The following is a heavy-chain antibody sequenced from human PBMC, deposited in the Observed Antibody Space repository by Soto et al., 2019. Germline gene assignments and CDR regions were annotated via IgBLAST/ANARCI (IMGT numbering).Heavy chain of an antibody. Sequence: GESLRSSCKGSGYTFTNYWIGWVRQMPGKGLELMGIIYPSDSDTRYRPSFQGQVTISADKSISSAYLQWSSLRASDTAMYYCARGGVSTRTFDYWGQGTPVTVSS. V-gene: IGHV5-51*01. CDR1: GYTFTNYW. CDR3: ARGGVSTRTFDY. J-gene: IGHJ4*02. CDR2: IYPSDSDT. D-gene: IGHD3-3*01.